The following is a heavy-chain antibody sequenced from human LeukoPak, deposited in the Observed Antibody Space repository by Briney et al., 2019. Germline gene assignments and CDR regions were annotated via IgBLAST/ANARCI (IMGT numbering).Heavy chain of an antibody. CDR3: ARRTMVRGVPDV. Sequence: PSETLSLTCTVSGDSISSYYWSWIRQPPGKGLEWIGYIYYSGSTNYNPSLKSRVTISVDTSKSQFSLKLSSVTAADTAVYYCARRTMVRGVPDVWGQGTTVTVSS. J-gene: IGHJ6*02. CDR2: IYYSGST. D-gene: IGHD3-10*01. V-gene: IGHV4-59*08. CDR1: GDSISSYY.